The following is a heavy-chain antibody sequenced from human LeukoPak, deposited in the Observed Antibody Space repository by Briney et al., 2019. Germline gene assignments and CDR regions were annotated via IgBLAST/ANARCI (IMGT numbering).Heavy chain of an antibody. CDR1: GGTFSSYA. CDR3: AREGRITTPGTIYFYFGLDL. Sequence: GASVKVSCKASGGTFSSYAISWVRQAPGQGLEWMGRIIPILGIANYAQKFQGRVTITADKSTSTAYMELSSLRSEDTAVYYCAREGRITTPGTIYFYFGLDLWGQGTTVIVSS. V-gene: IGHV1-69*04. J-gene: IGHJ6*02. CDR2: IIPILGIA. D-gene: IGHD6-13*01.